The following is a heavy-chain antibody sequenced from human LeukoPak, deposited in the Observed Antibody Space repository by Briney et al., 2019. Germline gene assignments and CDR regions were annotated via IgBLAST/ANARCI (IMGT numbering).Heavy chain of an antibody. CDR3: AAELRLGELSPFVY. V-gene: IGHV4-34*01. CDR2: INHSGST. D-gene: IGHD3-16*02. J-gene: IGHJ4*02. Sequence: SETLSLTCAVYGGSFSGYYWSWIRQPPGKGLEWIGEINHSGSTNYNPSLKSRVTISVDTSKNQFSLKLSSVTAADTAVYYCAAELRLGELSPFVYWGQGTLVTVSS. CDR1: GGSFSGYY.